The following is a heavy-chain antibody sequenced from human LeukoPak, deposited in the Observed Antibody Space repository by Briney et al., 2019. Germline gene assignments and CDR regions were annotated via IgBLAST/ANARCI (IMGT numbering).Heavy chain of an antibody. CDR2: ISYDGSNK. D-gene: IGHD4-11*01. CDR3: AKISMTTVTSGAVDAFDI. Sequence: QPGRSLRLSCAASGFTFSSYGMHWVRQAPGKGLEWVAVISYDGSNKYYAASVKGRFTISRDNSKNTLYLQMNSLRAEDTAVYYCAKISMTTVTSGAVDAFDIWGQGTMVTVSS. V-gene: IGHV3-30*18. J-gene: IGHJ3*02. CDR1: GFTFSSYG.